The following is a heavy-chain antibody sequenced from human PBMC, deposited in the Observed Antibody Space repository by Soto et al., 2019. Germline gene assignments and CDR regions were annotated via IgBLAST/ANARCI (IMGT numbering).Heavy chain of an antibody. CDR2: INPNSGGT. Sequence: ASVKVSCKASGYTFTGYYMHWVRQAPGQGLEWMGWINPNSGGTNYAQKFQGWVTMTRDTSISTAYMELSRLRSDDTAVYYCAREASYDSSGYYSWSHPGSYGMDVWGQGTTVTVSS. J-gene: IGHJ6*02. V-gene: IGHV1-2*04. CDR3: AREASYDSSGYYSWSHPGSYGMDV. D-gene: IGHD3-22*01. CDR1: GYTFTGYY.